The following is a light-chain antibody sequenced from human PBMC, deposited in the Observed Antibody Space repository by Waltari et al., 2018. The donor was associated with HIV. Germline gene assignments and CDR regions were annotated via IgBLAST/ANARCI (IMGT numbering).Light chain of an antibody. CDR3: QSYDSSLSAWV. Sequence: QSVLTQPPSVSGAPGPRVTISCTGSSSNIGAKDDFHCYQHVPGTAPKVLIYGNSDRPSGVPDRFSGSKSGTSASLVITGLQAEDEANYYCQSYDSSLSAWVFGGGTKLTVL. CDR1: SSNIGAKDD. J-gene: IGLJ3*02. CDR2: GNS. V-gene: IGLV1-40*01.